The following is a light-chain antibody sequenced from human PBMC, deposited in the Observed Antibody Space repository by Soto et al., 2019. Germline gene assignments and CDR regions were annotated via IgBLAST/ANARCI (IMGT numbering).Light chain of an antibody. J-gene: IGKJ4*01. Sequence: EIVLTQSPATLSLSPGERATLSCRASQSDSSKLGWYQEKPGQPPRLLIYDASNRATGIPARFSGSGSGTDFTLTISNLEPEDFAVYFCQQRSDWPLTFGGGTKVEVK. CDR2: DAS. CDR1: QSDSSK. V-gene: IGKV3-11*01. CDR3: QQRSDWPLT.